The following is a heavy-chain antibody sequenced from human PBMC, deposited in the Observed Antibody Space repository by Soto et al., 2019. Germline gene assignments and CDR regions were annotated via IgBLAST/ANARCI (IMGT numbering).Heavy chain of an antibody. CDR3: ARDPSRATARWFDP. CDR1: GYSISSGYY. CDR2: IYHSGST. V-gene: IGHV4-38-2*02. D-gene: IGHD5-12*01. J-gene: IGHJ5*02. Sequence: TSETLSLTCAVSGYSISSGYYWGWIRQPPGKGLEWIGSIYHSGSTYYNPSLKSRVTISVDTSKNQFSLKLSSVTAADTAVYYCARDPSRATARWFDPWGQGTLVTVSS.